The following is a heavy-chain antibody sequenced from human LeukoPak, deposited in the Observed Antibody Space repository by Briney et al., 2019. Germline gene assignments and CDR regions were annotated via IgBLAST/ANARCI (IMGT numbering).Heavy chain of an antibody. CDR2: IYSGGSP. CDR1: GFTFSTNY. D-gene: IGHD3-22*01. V-gene: IGHV3-53*01. J-gene: IGHJ4*02. Sequence: PGGSLRLSCAASGFTFSTNYMSWVRQAPGKGLEWVSVIYSGGSPYYADSVKGRFTISRDNSKNTLYLQMNSLRAEDTAVYCCARDLNYYDSSGYGHWGQGTLVTVSS. CDR3: ARDLNYYDSSGYGH.